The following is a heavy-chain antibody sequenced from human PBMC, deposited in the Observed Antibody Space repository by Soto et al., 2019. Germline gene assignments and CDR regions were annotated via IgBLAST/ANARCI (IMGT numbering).Heavy chain of an antibody. J-gene: IGHJ4*02. CDR1: GFTFSSYS. CDR3: ASRPVATGCQDY. CDR2: ISSSSSYI. Sequence: GGSLRLSCAASGFTFSSYSMNWVRQAPGKGLEGVSSISSSSSYIYYAYPVKGRFTISRENAKNSPYLQMNSLRAEDTAVYYCASRPVATGCQDYWGQGTLVTVSS. D-gene: IGHD5-12*01. V-gene: IGHV3-21*01.